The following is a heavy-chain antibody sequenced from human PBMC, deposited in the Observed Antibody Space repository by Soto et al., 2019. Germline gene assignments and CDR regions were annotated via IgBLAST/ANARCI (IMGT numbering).Heavy chain of an antibody. CDR3: AKGRGGSGSLTPRVDF. Sequence: EVQLLESGGGLVQPGGSLRLSCAASGFTFNNYAMTWVRQAPGKGLELVSAISGGGDTTSYADSVKGRFTVSRDGSKNTLYRQMSSLRAEDTALYYCAKGRGGSGSLTPRVDFWGQGTLVTVSS. CDR1: GFTFNNYA. V-gene: IGHV3-23*01. D-gene: IGHD3-10*01. J-gene: IGHJ4*02. CDR2: ISGGGDTT.